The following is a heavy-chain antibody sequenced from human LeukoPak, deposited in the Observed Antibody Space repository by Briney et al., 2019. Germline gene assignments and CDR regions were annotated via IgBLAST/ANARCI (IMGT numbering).Heavy chain of an antibody. J-gene: IGHJ6*02. CDR3: ARVDLGVPYYYGMDV. CDR2: ISSSGSTI. V-gene: IGHV3-48*03. Sequence: GGSLRLSCAASGFTFSSYEMNWVRQAPGKGRECVSYISSSGSTIYYADSVKGRFTISRDNAKNTLYLQMNSLSAEDTAVYYCARVDLGVPYYYGMDVWGQGTTVTVSS. CDR1: GFTFSSYE. D-gene: IGHD3-16*01.